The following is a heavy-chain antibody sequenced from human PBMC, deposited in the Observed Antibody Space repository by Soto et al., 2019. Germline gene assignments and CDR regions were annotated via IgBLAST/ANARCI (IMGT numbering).Heavy chain of an antibody. D-gene: IGHD6-13*01. J-gene: IGHJ4*03. CDR1: GFTFSSYA. CDR2: ISRSGGST. CDR3: SKAPILWQPDTWPFDY. Sequence: EVQLLESGGGLVQPGGSLSLSCAASGFTFSSYAMSWVRQAPGKGLEWVSAISRSGGSTYYAESVKGRFTISRDTSKNKMYLQLNSLRAQDTAVFYFSKAPILWQPDTWPFDYRGQRTLATGST. V-gene: IGHV3-23*01.